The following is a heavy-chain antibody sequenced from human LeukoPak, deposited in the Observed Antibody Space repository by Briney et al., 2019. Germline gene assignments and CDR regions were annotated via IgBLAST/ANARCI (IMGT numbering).Heavy chain of an antibody. CDR1: GITFSSYA. Sequence: GGSLRLSCAASGITFSSYAMSWVRQAPGKGLEWVSAISGSGGSTYYADSVKGRFTISRDNSKNTLYLQMNSLRAEDTAVYYCANSATVVTSRFDYWGQGTLVTVSS. D-gene: IGHD4-23*01. CDR3: ANSATVVTSRFDY. J-gene: IGHJ4*02. V-gene: IGHV3-23*01. CDR2: ISGSGGST.